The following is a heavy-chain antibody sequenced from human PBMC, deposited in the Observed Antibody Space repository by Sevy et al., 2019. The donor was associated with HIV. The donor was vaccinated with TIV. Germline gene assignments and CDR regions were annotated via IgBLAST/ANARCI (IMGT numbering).Heavy chain of an antibody. V-gene: IGHV6-1*01. CDR3: ARVGGSGSYYLDY. CDR1: GDSVSSNSVA. CDR2: TYYRSKYYN. D-gene: IGHD3-10*01. J-gene: IGHJ4*02. Sequence: QSQTLSLTCAIYGDSVSSNSVAWNWIRQSPSRGLEWLGRTYYRSKYYNDYAVSVKSRITINPDTSKNQFSLQLNSVTPEDTAVYYCARVGGSGSYYLDYWGQGILVTVSS.